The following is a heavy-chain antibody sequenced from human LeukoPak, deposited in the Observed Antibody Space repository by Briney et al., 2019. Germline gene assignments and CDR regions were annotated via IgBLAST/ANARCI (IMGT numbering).Heavy chain of an antibody. J-gene: IGHJ6*03. CDR3: ARVGGYGDYPDYYYYYYMDV. CDR2: ISSSSSTI. Sequence: GGSLRLSCAASGFTFSSYSMNWVRQAPGKGLEWVSYISSSSSTIYYADSVKGRFTISRDNAKNSLYLQMNSLRAEDTAVYYCARVGGYGDYPDYYYYYYMDVWGKGTTVTVSS. V-gene: IGHV3-48*01. D-gene: IGHD4-17*01. CDR1: GFTFSSYS.